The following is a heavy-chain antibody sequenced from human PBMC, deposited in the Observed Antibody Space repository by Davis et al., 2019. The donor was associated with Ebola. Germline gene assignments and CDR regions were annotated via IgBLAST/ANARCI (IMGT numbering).Heavy chain of an antibody. CDR3: TRYDYVSFDP. V-gene: IGHV3-49*04. Sequence: GESLKISCPASGFTFGDYAMHWVRQAPGKGLEWVGFIRSKAYGGTTEYAASVKGRFTISRDDSKSIAYLQMNSLKTEDSAVYYCTRYDYVSFDPWGQGTLITVSS. CDR2: IRSKAYGGTT. J-gene: IGHJ5*02. D-gene: IGHD3-16*01. CDR1: GFTFGDYA.